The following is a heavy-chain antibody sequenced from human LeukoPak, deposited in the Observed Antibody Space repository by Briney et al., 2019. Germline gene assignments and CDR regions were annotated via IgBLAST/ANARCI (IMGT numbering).Heavy chain of an antibody. CDR3: ARGRGAIFGVVTDLDY. V-gene: IGHV3-53*05. J-gene: IGHJ4*02. CDR2: IYRDGST. CDR1: EFTVSSNY. D-gene: IGHD3-3*01. Sequence: PGRSLRLSCAASEFTVSSNYMSWVRQAPGKGLEWVSVIYRDGSTYYADSVKGRFTISRDNSKNTLYLQMNSLRAEDTAVYYCARGRGAIFGVVTDLDYWGQGTLVTVSS.